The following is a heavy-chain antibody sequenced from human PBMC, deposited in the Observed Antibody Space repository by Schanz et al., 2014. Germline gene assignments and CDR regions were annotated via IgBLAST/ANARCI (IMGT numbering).Heavy chain of an antibody. Sequence: VQLEQSGAEVKKPGSSVKVSCKASGGTFSTYTISWVRQAPGQGLEWMGKIIPVLAIADYAQKFQGRVTITADKSTSTAYMELTSLRSEDTAVYYCAGTDCSSTSCYTGYYYMDVWGKGTTVTVS. CDR1: GGTFSTYT. J-gene: IGHJ6*03. V-gene: IGHV1-69*02. D-gene: IGHD2-2*02. CDR3: AGTDCSSTSCYTGYYYMDV. CDR2: IIPVLAIA.